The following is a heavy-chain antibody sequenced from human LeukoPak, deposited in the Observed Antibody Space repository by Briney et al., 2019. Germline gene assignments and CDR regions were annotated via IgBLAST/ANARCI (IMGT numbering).Heavy chain of an antibody. CDR3: ARAWVEMATSPLGY. Sequence: GGSLRLSCAASGFTFDDYGMSWVRQAPGKGLEWVSGINWNGGSTGYADSVKGRFTISRDNAKNSLYLQMNSLRAEDTALYYCARAWVEMATSPLGYWGQGTLVTDSS. CDR1: GFTFDDYG. V-gene: IGHV3-20*04. D-gene: IGHD5-24*01. CDR2: INWNGGST. J-gene: IGHJ4*02.